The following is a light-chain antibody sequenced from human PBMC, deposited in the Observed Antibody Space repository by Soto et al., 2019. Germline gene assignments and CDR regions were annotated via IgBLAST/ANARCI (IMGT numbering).Light chain of an antibody. CDR3: QQYNTWT. CDR2: GAS. J-gene: IGKJ1*01. CDR1: QSISNL. Sequence: IVLTQSPATLSSFPGDRVTLSCRASQSISNLLAWYQQKPGQAPRLLIYGASTRATGFPDRFSGSGSGTEFTLTINSLQPDDFATYYCQQYNTWTFGQGTKVDIK. V-gene: IGKV3-15*01.